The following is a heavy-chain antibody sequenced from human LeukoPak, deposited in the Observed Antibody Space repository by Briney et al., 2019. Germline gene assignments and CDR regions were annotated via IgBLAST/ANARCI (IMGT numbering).Heavy chain of an antibody. CDR1: GFTFSSYG. D-gene: IGHD3-16*01. CDR2: IWYGGSNK. CDR3: AKAYDAPNY. V-gene: IGHV3-33*06. Sequence: GGSLRLSCAASGFTFSSYGMHWVRQAPGKGLEWVAVIWYGGSNKYYADSVKGRFTISRDNSKNTLYLQMNSLRAEDTAVYYCAKAYDAPNYWGQGTLVTVSS. J-gene: IGHJ4*02.